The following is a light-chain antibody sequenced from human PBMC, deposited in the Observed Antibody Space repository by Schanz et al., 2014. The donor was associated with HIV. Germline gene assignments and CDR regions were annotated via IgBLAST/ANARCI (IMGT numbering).Light chain of an antibody. CDR1: SSDIGGYKF. CDR3: CSYAGSKTLYV. Sequence: QSVLTQPASVSGSPGQSITISCTGTSSDIGGYKFLSWYRQHPGKAPQLMIYEVTKRPSGVSDRFSGSKSDNTASLTISGLQADDEADYYCCSYAGSKTLYVFGTGTKLTVL. CDR2: EVT. J-gene: IGLJ1*01. V-gene: IGLV2-14*01.